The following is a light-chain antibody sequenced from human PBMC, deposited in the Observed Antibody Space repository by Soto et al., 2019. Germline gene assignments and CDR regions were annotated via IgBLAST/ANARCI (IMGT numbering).Light chain of an antibody. V-gene: IGKV3-20*01. J-gene: IGKJ3*01. CDR2: AAS. CDR1: QSVTSN. Sequence: EIVLTQSPDTLAVSPGEVATLSCWASQSVTSNLAWYQQKRGQAPRLLIYAASTRATGIPDRFSGSGSGTDFTLTISRLEPEDFAVYYCQQYGSSLFSFGPGTKVDIK. CDR3: QQYGSSLFS.